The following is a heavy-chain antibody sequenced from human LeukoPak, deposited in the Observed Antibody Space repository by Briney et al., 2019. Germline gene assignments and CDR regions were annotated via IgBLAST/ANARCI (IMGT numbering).Heavy chain of an antibody. CDR1: EFTFSSCW. J-gene: IGHJ3*02. D-gene: IGHD3-10*01. V-gene: IGHV3-7*01. Sequence: GGSLTLSCVASEFTFSSCWMRWVRQAPGKGLEGVANIKQDGREKNYVDSVKGRFSISRDNAKNSLYLQMNSLRAEDTAVYYCAREGFAATSDISGQGTMVTVSS. CDR3: AREGFAATSDI. CDR2: IKQDGREK.